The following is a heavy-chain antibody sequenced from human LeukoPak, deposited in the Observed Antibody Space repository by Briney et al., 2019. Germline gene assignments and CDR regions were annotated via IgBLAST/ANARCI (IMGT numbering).Heavy chain of an antibody. Sequence: GGSLRLSCAASGFTFSSYSMNWVRQAPGKGLEWVAVIWYDGSNKYYADSVKGRFTISRDNSKNTLYLQMNSLRAEDTAVYYCARISIAAAGDFDYWGQGTLVTVSS. CDR3: ARISIAAAGDFDY. CDR1: GFTFSSYS. CDR2: IWYDGSNK. D-gene: IGHD6-13*01. V-gene: IGHV3-33*08. J-gene: IGHJ4*02.